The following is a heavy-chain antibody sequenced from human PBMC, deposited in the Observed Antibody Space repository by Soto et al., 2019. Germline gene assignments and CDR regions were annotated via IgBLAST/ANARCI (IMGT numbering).Heavy chain of an antibody. CDR2: INPSGGST. CDR3: ARDSSGWKGVSWFDP. J-gene: IGHJ5*02. Sequence: ASVKVSCKASGYTFTSYYMHWVRQAPGQGLEWMGIINPSGGSTSYAQKFQGRVTMTRDTSTSTVYMELSSLRSEDTAVYYCARDSSGWKGVSWFDPWGQGTLVTVSS. V-gene: IGHV1-46*01. CDR1: GYTFTSYY. D-gene: IGHD6-19*01.